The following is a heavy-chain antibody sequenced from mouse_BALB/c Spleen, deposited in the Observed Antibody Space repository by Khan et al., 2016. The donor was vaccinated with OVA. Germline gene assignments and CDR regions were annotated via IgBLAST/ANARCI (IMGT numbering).Heavy chain of an antibody. CDR1: GFSLTNYG. Sequence: VQLQESGPGLVAPSQSLSITCTISGFSLTNYGIHWVRQPPGKGLEWLVVIWSDGSTTYNSAIKSRLTSSKDNSKSQVFLKMNSLQTDDTAVYFCARQPYYHYNIMDYWGQGTSVTVSS. D-gene: IGHD2-10*01. J-gene: IGHJ4*01. CDR3: ARQPYYHYNIMDY. CDR2: IWSDGST. V-gene: IGHV2-6-1*01.